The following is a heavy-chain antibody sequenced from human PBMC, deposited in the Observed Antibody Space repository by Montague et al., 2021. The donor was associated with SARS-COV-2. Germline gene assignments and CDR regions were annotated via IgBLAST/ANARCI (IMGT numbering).Heavy chain of an antibody. Sequence: SLRLSCAASGFYFSYAMHCVRQAPGKGLVWVVLISNDGSNKNYADYAMGRFTVSRDNSKNTLHLQMNSLRAEDTAAYYCARESASFHDGGYFDYWGQGTLVTVSS. J-gene: IGHJ4*02. D-gene: IGHD1-26*01. CDR2: ISNDGSNK. CDR3: ARESASFHDGGYFDY. V-gene: IGHV3-30*04. CDR1: GFYFSYA.